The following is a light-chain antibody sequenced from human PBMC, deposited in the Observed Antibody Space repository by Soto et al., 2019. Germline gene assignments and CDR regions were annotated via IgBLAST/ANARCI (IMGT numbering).Light chain of an antibody. CDR2: DVR. Sequence: QSALTQPASVSGSPGQSITISCTGTSSVVGGFDYVSWYQQSPGKAPRVLIYDVRNRPSGISYRFSGSRSGNTASLTISGLQAEDEADYYCLSYTTSRTYVFGTGTKVTVL. J-gene: IGLJ1*01. V-gene: IGLV2-14*01. CDR1: SSVVGGFDY. CDR3: LSYTTSRTYV.